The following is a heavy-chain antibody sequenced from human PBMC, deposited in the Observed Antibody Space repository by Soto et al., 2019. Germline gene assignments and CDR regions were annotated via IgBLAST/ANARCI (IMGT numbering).Heavy chain of an antibody. J-gene: IGHJ1*01. Sequence: EVQLLESGGGLVQPGGSLRLSCAASGFTFSSYAMSWVRQAPGKGLEWVSAISGSGGSKYYADSVKGRFTISRDNSKNTLYLQMNSLSAEDTAVYDCAKDEAAGTAEYFQHWGQGTLVTVSS. CDR1: GFTFSSYA. CDR2: ISGSGGSK. V-gene: IGHV3-23*01. D-gene: IGHD6-13*01. CDR3: AKDEAAGTAEYFQH.